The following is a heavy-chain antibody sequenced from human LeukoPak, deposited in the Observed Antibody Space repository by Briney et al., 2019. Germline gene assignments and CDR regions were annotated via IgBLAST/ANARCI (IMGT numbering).Heavy chain of an antibody. V-gene: IGHV4-59*08. D-gene: IGHD3-10*01. Sequence: PSETLSLXCTVSGGSISSYYWSWIRQPPGKGLEWIGYIYYSGSTYYNPSLKSRVTISVDTSKNQFSLKLSSVTAADTAVYYCARSPFGELLLHNWFDPWGQGTLVTVSS. J-gene: IGHJ5*02. CDR3: ARSPFGELLLHNWFDP. CDR2: IYYSGST. CDR1: GGSISSYY.